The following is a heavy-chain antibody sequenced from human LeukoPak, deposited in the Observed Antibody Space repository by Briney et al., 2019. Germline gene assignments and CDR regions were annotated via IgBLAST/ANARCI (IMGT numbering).Heavy chain of an antibody. Sequence: SWTLSLTCAVSGGSISSGNWWSWVRQPPGKGLEWIGEIYHSGSTNYSPSLKSRVTISVDKSKNQFSLKLSSVTAADTAVYYCARGGSGWNYYYYYMDVWGKGTTVTISS. D-gene: IGHD6-19*01. J-gene: IGHJ6*03. V-gene: IGHV4-4*02. CDR1: GGSISSGNW. CDR3: ARGGSGWNYYYYYMDV. CDR2: IYHSGST.